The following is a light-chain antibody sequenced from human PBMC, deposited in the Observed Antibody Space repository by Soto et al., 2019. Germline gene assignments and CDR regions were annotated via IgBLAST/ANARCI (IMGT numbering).Light chain of an antibody. Sequence: GGRVTITCRASQDIRNDLGWYQQKTGKAPNLLIYAASSLQSGAPSRFSGSGSGTDFTLTINSLQPEDFATYYCLQDYSYPWTFGQGTKVDIK. CDR1: QDIRND. CDR3: LQDYSYPWT. V-gene: IGKV1-6*01. CDR2: AAS. J-gene: IGKJ1*01.